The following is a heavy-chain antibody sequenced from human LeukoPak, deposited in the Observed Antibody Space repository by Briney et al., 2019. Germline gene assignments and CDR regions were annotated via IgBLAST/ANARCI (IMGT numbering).Heavy chain of an antibody. Sequence: GESLMFCDTCSAYIINIWMNCVGRQMPGKGLEWMGIIYPDDSDTRYSPSFQGQVTISADNSISTAYLQWTSLKASDTAIYYCARQPHYGEQPGAGTSAAWGERAVVAVSS. D-gene: IGHD6-19*01. J-gene: IGHJ3*01. V-gene: IGHV5-51*01. CDR2: IYPDDSDT. CDR1: AYIINIWM. CDR3: ARQPHYGEQPGAGTSAA.